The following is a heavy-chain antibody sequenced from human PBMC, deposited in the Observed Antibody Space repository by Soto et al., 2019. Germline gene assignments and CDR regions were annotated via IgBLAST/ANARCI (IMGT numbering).Heavy chain of an antibody. D-gene: IGHD3-10*01. Sequence: SETLSLTCAVYGGSFSGYYWSWIRQPPGKGLEWIGEINHSGSTNYNPSLKSRVTISVDTSKNQFSLKLSSVTAADTAVYYCARDDQRMVRGVISSRFRARGAFDIWGQGTMVTVSS. CDR1: GGSFSGYY. CDR2: INHSGST. CDR3: ARDDQRMVRGVISSRFRARGAFDI. V-gene: IGHV4-34*01. J-gene: IGHJ3*02.